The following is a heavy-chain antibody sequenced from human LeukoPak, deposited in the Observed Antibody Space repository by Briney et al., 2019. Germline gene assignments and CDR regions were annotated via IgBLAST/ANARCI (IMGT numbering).Heavy chain of an antibody. CDR1: GGSISSYY. CDR3: ARGSATSIYNWFDP. J-gene: IGHJ5*02. Sequence: SETLSLTCTVSGGSISSYYWSWIRQPPGKGLEWIGYIYYSGSTNYNPSLKSRVTISVDTSKNQFSLKLSSVTAADTAVYYCARGSATSIYNWFDPWGQGTLVTVSS. V-gene: IGHV4-59*01. CDR2: IYYSGST. D-gene: IGHD3-3*02.